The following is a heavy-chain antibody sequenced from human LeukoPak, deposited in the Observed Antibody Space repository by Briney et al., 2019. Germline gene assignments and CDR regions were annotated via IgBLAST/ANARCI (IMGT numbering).Heavy chain of an antibody. CDR3: ARGWTYGMDV. J-gene: IGHJ6*04. Sequence: PGGSLRLSRAASGFTASSNYMSWVRQAPGKGLERVSVIYSGGSTYYAVSVQGRFTISRDDYQNTLCRQRNRLRAEDTAVYYCARGWTYGMDVWGKGNTVSVSS. CDR2: IYSGGST. CDR1: GFTASSNY. V-gene: IGHV3-53*01. D-gene: IGHD3/OR15-3a*01.